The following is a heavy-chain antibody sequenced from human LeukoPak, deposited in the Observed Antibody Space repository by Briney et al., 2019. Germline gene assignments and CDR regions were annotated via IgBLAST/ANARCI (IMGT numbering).Heavy chain of an antibody. Sequence: SETLSLTCAVYGGSFSGYYWSWIRQPPGKGLEWIGEINHSGSTNYNPSLKSRVTIPVDTSKNQFSLKLSSVTAADTAVYYCASTGESYYDSSGYYYSGGQRTLVTVSS. V-gene: IGHV4-34*01. CDR1: GGSFSGYY. CDR2: INHSGST. D-gene: IGHD3-22*01. J-gene: IGHJ4*02. CDR3: ASTGESYYDSSGYYYS.